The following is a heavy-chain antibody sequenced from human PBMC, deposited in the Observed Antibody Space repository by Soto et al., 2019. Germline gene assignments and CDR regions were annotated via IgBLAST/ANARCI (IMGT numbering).Heavy chain of an antibody. J-gene: IGHJ6*02. Sequence: QVQLVQSGAEVKKPGSSVKVSCKASGGTFSSYAISWVRQAPGQGLEWMGGIIPIFGTANYAQKLQGRVTITADESTSTAYMELSSLRSEDTAVYYCASCSSIKTGAYYYYGMDVWGQGTTVTVSS. V-gene: IGHV1-69*01. CDR3: ASCSSIKTGAYYYYGMDV. D-gene: IGHD6-13*01. CDR2: IIPIFGTA. CDR1: GGTFSSYA.